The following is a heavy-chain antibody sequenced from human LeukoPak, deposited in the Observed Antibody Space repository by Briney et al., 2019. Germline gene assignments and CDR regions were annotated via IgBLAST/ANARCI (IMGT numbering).Heavy chain of an antibody. V-gene: IGHV3-7*03. CDR3: ARDGFGELDY. J-gene: IGHJ4*02. CDR1: GFTFSSYG. CDR2: IKQDGSEK. Sequence: GGSLRLSCAASGFTFSSYGMSWVRQAPAKGLDRVANIKQDGSEKYYVDSVKGRFTISRDNAKNSLYLQMNSLRAEDTAVYYCARDGFGELDYWGQGTLVTVSS. D-gene: IGHD3-10*01.